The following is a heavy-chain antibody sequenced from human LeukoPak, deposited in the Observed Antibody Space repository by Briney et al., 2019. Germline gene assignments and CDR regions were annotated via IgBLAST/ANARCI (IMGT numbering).Heavy chain of an antibody. D-gene: IGHD3-3*01. CDR2: INHGGST. Sequence: SETLSLTCAVYGGSFSGYYWSWIRQPPGKGLEWIGEINHGGSTNYNPSLESRVTISVDTSKNQFSLKLSSVTAADTAVYYCARGAVLRFLEWLFDAFDIWGQGTMVTVSS. J-gene: IGHJ3*02. V-gene: IGHV4-34*01. CDR3: ARGAVLRFLEWLFDAFDI. CDR1: GGSFSGYY.